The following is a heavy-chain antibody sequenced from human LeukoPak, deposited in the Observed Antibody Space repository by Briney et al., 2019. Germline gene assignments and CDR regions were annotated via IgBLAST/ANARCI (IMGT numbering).Heavy chain of an antibody. V-gene: IGHV4-59*01. CDR1: GGSISSYY. J-gene: IGHJ6*03. CDR2: IYYSGST. CDR3: ASKNYYYYSMDV. Sequence: SETLSLTCPVSGGSISSYYWSWIRQPPGKGLEWIGYIYYSGSTNYNPSLKSRVTISVDTSKNQFSLKLSSVTAADTAVYYCASKNYYYYSMDVWGKGTTVTVSS.